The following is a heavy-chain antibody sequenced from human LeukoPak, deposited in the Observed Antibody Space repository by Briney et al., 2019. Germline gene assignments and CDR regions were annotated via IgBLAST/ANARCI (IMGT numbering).Heavy chain of an antibody. V-gene: IGHV7-4-1*02. J-gene: IGHJ6*03. D-gene: IGHD3-10*01. CDR2: INTNTGNP. Sequence: ASVKVSCKASGYTFTSYAMNWVRQAPGQGLEWMGWINTNTGNPTYAQGFTGRFVFSLDTSVSTAYLQISSLKAEDTAVYYCARDPEHYYGSGSYSRYYYMDVWGKGTTVTISS. CDR3: ARDPEHYYGSGSYSRYYYMDV. CDR1: GYTFTSYA.